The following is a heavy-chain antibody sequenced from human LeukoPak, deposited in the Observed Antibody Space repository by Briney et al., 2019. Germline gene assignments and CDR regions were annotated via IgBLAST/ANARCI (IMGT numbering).Heavy chain of an antibody. CDR3: ARATAMVTAFDY. J-gene: IGHJ4*02. V-gene: IGHV4-34*01. D-gene: IGHD5-18*01. Sequence: SETLSLTCAVYGGSFSGYYWSWIRQPPGKGLEWIGEINHSGSTNYNPSLKSRVTISVDTSKTQFSLKLSSVTAADTAVYYCARATAMVTAFDYWGQGTLVTVSS. CDR2: INHSGST. CDR1: GGSFSGYY.